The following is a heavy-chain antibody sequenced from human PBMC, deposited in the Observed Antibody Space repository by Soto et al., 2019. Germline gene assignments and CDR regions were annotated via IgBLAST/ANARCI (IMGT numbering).Heavy chain of an antibody. CDR1: GYTFTSYG. D-gene: IGHD3-22*01. J-gene: IGHJ5*02. CDR2: ISAYNGNT. CDR3: ARVVVVITTNGWFAP. V-gene: IGHV1-18*01. Sequence: QVQLVQSGAEVKNSGASVKVSCKASGYTFTSYGISWVRQAPGQGLDWMGWISAYNGNTNYAQKLQCRVTMTTATSTSTDYMQLRSLRSGCTAVYYCARVVVVITTNGWFAPWGQGTLVTVSS.